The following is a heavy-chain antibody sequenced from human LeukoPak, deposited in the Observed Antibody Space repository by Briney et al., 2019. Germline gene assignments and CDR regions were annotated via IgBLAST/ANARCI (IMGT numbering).Heavy chain of an antibody. CDR1: GYSFISYW. Sequence: GGSLKISCKGSGYSFISYWIGWVGQMPGKGLEWMGIIYPGDSDTRYSPFFQGQVTISDDKSISTAYLQWSSLKASDTAMYYCASRYSYGSIDAFDIWGQGTMVTVSS. V-gene: IGHV5-51*01. J-gene: IGHJ3*02. CDR3: ASRYSYGSIDAFDI. CDR2: IYPGDSDT. D-gene: IGHD5-18*01.